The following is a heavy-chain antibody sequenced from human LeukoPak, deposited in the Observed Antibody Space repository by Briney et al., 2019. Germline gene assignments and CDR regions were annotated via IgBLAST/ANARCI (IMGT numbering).Heavy chain of an antibody. CDR1: GGSFSGYY. J-gene: IGHJ4*02. V-gene: IGHV4-34*01. D-gene: IGHD5-24*01. Sequence: SETLSLTCAVYGGSFSGYYWNWIRQPPGKGLEWIGEINHSGSTNYNPSLKSRVTISVDTSKNQFSLKLSSVTAADTAVYYGASLGGDGYNPGVLDYWGQGTLVTVSS. CDR3: ASLGGDGYNPGVLDY. CDR2: INHSGST.